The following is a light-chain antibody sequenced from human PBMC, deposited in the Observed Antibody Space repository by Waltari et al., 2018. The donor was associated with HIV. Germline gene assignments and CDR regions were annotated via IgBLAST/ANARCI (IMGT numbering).Light chain of an antibody. V-gene: IGLV2-8*01. Sequence: QSTLPQPPSASGSPGQSVPISCPGPSRDIGGYNYVSWYQQHPGNAPKLIMTEVTKRPSGVPDRFSGSKSGNTASLTVSGLQADDEALYYCSSFAPTNKFYVLFGGGTTLTVL. CDR3: SSFAPTNKFYVL. J-gene: IGLJ2*01. CDR2: EVT. CDR1: SRDIGGYNY.